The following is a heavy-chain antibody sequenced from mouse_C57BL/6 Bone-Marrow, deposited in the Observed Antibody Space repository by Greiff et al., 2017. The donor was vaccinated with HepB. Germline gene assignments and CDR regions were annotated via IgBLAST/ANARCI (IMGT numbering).Heavy chain of an antibody. D-gene: IGHD1-1*01. Sequence: EVMLVESGGGLVQPGGSMKLSCVASGFTFSNYWMNWVRQSPEKGLEWVAQIRLKSDNYATHYAESVKGRFTISRDDSKSSVYLQMNNIRAEDTGIYYCTCYYGSSHWYFDVWGTGTTVTVSS. CDR1: GFTFSNYW. V-gene: IGHV6-3*01. CDR3: TCYYGSSHWYFDV. J-gene: IGHJ1*03. CDR2: IRLKSDNYAT.